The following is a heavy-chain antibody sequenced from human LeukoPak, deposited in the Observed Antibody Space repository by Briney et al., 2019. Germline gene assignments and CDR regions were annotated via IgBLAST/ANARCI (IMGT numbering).Heavy chain of an antibody. V-gene: IGHV3-23*01. CDR2: ISSSGGST. CDR3: VNLFSSNF. Sequence: GGSLRLSCAASAFTLSSYAMSWVRQAPGKGLEWVAGISSSGGSTNYADSAKGRFTISRDNSMNTLYLHMNSLTVEDTAMYYCVNLFSSNFWGQGTQVTVS. J-gene: IGHJ4*02. CDR1: AFTLSSYA. D-gene: IGHD2-2*01.